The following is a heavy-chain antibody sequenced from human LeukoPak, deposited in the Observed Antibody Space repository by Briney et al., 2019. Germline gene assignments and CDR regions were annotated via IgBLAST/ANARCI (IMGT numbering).Heavy chain of an antibody. Sequence: PSETLSLTCTVSGGSISSSSYYWGWIRQPPGKGLEWIGSIYYSGSTYYNPSLKSRVTISVDTSKNQFSLKLSSVTAADTAVYYCARLTYYDFWSGYYTLSPNWFDPWGQGTLVTVSS. CDR3: ARLTYYDFWSGYYTLSPNWFDP. CDR2: IYYSGST. J-gene: IGHJ5*02. CDR1: GGSISSSSYY. V-gene: IGHV4-39*01. D-gene: IGHD3-3*01.